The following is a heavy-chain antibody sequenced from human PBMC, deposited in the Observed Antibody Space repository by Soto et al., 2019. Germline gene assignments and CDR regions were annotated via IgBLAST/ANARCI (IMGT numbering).Heavy chain of an antibody. CDR2: ISYDGSNK. CDR3: AKDRLPLTYYDFWSGYPGVSHYYYYGMDV. CDR1: GFTFSSYG. D-gene: IGHD3-3*01. J-gene: IGHJ6*02. V-gene: IGHV3-30*18. Sequence: QVQLVESGGGVVQPGRSLRLSCAASGFTFSSYGMHWVRQAPGKGLEWVAVISYDGSNKYYADSVKGRFTISRDNSKNTLYLQMNSLRAEDTAVYYCAKDRLPLTYYDFWSGYPGVSHYYYYGMDVWGQGTTVTVSS.